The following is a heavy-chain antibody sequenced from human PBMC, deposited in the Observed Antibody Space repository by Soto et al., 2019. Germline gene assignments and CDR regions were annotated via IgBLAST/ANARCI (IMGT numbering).Heavy chain of an antibody. J-gene: IGHJ6*02. CDR1: GGTFSSYA. V-gene: IGHV1-69*01. CDR2: IIPIFGTA. D-gene: IGHD4-4*01. CDR3: ARDPTTVTYDYYYGMDV. Sequence: QVQLVQSGAEVKKPGSSVKVSCKASGGTFSSYAISWVRQAPGQGLEWMGGIIPIFGTANYAQKFQGRVTITADESTSTAYMELSSLRSEDTAVYYCARDPTTVTYDYYYGMDVWGQGTTVTVSS.